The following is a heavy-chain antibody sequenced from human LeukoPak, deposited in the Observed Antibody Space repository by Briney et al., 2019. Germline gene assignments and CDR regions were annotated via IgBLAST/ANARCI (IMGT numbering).Heavy chain of an antibody. CDR2: ISGYNDNT. Sequence: ASVKVSCKASGYTFSNYAISWVRQAPGQGLEWMGWISGYNDNTNYAQKLQGRVTMTTYTSTRAAYMELSSLRSDDTAVYYCARAWGEDIAARPYYFDYWGQGSLVTVSS. D-gene: IGHD6-6*01. J-gene: IGHJ4*02. V-gene: IGHV1-18*01. CDR1: GYTFSNYA. CDR3: ARAWGEDIAARPYYFDY.